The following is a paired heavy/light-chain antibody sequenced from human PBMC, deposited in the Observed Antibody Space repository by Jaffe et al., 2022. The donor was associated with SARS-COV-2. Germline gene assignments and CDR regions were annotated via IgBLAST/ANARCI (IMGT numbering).Heavy chain of an antibody. CDR1: GGSISSYY. J-gene: IGHJ4*02. Sequence: QVQLQESGPGLVKPSETLSLTCTVSGGSISSYYWSWIRQPPGKGLEWIGCIYYTGTTKNSPSLKSRVTMSVDTSKNQFSLKVSSVTAADTAVYYCARDLGYDQQLVLGIWGQGTLVTVSS. CDR3: ARDLGYDQQLVLGI. V-gene: IGHV4-59*01. CDR2: IYYTGTT. D-gene: IGHD6-13*01.
Light chain of an antibody. Sequence: QSALTQPPSVSGSPGQSVTISCTGTSSDVGTYNRVSWYQQPPGTAPKLMIYEVSYRPSGVPDRFSGSKSGNTASLTISGLQAEDEADYYCSSYTTSSTLPVVFGGGTKLTVL. CDR2: EVS. J-gene: IGLJ2*01. V-gene: IGLV2-18*02. CDR1: SSDVGTYNR. CDR3: SSYTTSSTLPVV.